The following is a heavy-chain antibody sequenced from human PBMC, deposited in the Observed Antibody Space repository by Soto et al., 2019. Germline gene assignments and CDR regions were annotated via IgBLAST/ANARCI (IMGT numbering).Heavy chain of an antibody. J-gene: IGHJ4*02. D-gene: IGHD4-4*01. CDR2: INGGNGNT. CDR1: EYTFTSYT. V-gene: IGHV1-3*01. CDR3: ARELQGLYYFDY. Sequence: QVQVLQSGAEVKKPGASVKVSCKASEYTFTSYTMHWVRQAPGQRLEWMGWINGGNGNTKYSQKFPGRVTITRDTSASTAYMELSRLRSDDTAVYYCARELQGLYYFDYWGQGTLVPVSS.